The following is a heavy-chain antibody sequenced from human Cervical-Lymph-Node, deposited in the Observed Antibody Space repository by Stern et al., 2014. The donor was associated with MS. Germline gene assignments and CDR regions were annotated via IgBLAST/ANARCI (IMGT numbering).Heavy chain of an antibody. Sequence: QLVESGGGLVQPGRSLRLSCAASGFTFDDYAMHWVRQAPGEGLEWVSGISGNGGKTDYADSVKGRFTISRDNAKNSLYLQMDSLRAEDTALYYCAKDMRGGSSYAMDVWGQGTTVTGSS. CDR3: AKDMRGGSSYAMDV. CDR1: GFTFDDYA. D-gene: IGHD6-6*01. CDR2: ISGNGGKT. V-gene: IGHV3-9*01. J-gene: IGHJ6*02.